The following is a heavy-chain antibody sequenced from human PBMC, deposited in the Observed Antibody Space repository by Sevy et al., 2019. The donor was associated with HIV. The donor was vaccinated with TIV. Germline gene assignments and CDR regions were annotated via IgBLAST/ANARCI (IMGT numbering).Heavy chain of an antibody. D-gene: IGHD6-19*01. CDR2: ISSSSSYI. V-gene: IGHV3-21*01. Sequence: EGSLRLSCAASGFTFSSNSMNWVHQAPGKGLEWVSSISSSSSYIYYADSVKGRFTISRDNAKNSLYLQMNSLRAEDTSVSYCARAYTSFSSVCYKDYYGMDVWGQGTTVTVSS. CDR1: GFTFSSNS. CDR3: ARAYTSFSSVCYKDYYGMDV. J-gene: IGHJ6*02.